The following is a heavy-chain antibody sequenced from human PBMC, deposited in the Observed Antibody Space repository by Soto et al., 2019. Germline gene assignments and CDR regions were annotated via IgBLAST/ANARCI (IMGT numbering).Heavy chain of an antibody. D-gene: IGHD3-22*01. Sequence: AGGSLRLSCAASGFAFSSHAMNWVRQAPGKGLEWVANIRQDGNENYYVDSVNGRFTISRDNSKNTLYLQMNSLRAEDTAVYYCAKDRQWLLLRGYFDYWGQGTLVTVS. CDR3: AKDRQWLLLRGYFDY. CDR2: IRQDGNEN. J-gene: IGHJ4*02. V-gene: IGHV3-7*03. CDR1: GFAFSSHA.